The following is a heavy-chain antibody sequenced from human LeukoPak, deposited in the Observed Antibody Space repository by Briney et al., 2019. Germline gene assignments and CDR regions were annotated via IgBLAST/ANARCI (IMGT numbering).Heavy chain of an antibody. D-gene: IGHD6-19*01. J-gene: IGHJ4*02. CDR3: ARVGSGWYRDY. CDR1: GGSFSGYY. CDR2: INHSGST. V-gene: IGHV4-34*01. Sequence: KPSEILSLTCAVYGGSFSGYYWSWIRQPPGKGLEWIGEINHSGSTNYNPSLKSRVTISVDTSKNQFSLKLSSATAADTAVYYCARVGSGWYRDYWGQGTLVTVSS.